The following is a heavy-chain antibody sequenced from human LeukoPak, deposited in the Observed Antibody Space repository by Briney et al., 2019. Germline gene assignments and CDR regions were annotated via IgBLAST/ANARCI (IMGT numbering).Heavy chain of an antibody. J-gene: IGHJ4*02. V-gene: IGHV3-66*01. CDR2: VYGGDSA. Sequence: GGSLRLSCAASGFTVTSNYMTWVRQAPGKGLEWVSVVYGGDSAYYPDSVKGRFTVSRDNSKNTLYLQMSSLRAEDTAVYYCVKDGRGLLTDYWGQGTLVTVSS. D-gene: IGHD3-10*01. CDR3: VKDGRGLLTDY. CDR1: GFTVTSNY.